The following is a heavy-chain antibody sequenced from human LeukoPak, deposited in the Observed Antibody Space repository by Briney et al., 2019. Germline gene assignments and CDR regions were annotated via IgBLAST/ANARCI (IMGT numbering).Heavy chain of an antibody. CDR2: INHSGST. CDR1: GGSFSGYY. V-gene: IGHV4-34*01. CDR3: ARGLRGIVVVPAAVVRTKYYYYYMDV. D-gene: IGHD2-2*01. J-gene: IGHJ6*03. Sequence: SETLSLTCAVYGGSFSGYYWSWIRQPPGKGLEWIGEINHSGSTNYNPSLKSRVTISVDTSKNQFSLKLSSVTAADTAVYYCARGLRGIVVVPAAVVRTKYYYYYMDVWSKGTTVTVSS.